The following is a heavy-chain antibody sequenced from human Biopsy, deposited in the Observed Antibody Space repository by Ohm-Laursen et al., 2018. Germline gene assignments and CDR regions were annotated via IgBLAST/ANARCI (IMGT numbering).Heavy chain of an antibody. CDR1: GLSLSSTGMR. J-gene: IGHJ4*01. V-gene: IGHV2-70*04. CDR2: IDWDDDK. CDR3: ARTRAHNFGALEF. D-gene: IGHD1-1*01. Sequence: TQTLTLTCSFSGLSLSSTGMRISWVRQPPGKALECLGRIDWDDDKFYSPSLETRLSLSKDTTTNQVVLTLTDVDPEDTATYYCARTRAHNFGALEFWGQGILVTVSS.